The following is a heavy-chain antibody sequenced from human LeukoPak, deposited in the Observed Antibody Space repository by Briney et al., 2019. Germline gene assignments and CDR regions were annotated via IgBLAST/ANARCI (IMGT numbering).Heavy chain of an antibody. D-gene: IGHD1-26*01. J-gene: IGHJ3*02. CDR3: ARYSGSYPHDAFDI. CDR2: IYYSGSP. CDR1: GGSISSYY. Sequence: PSETLSLTCTVSGGSISSYYWSWIRQPPGKGLEWIGYIYYSGSPSYHPSLKTRDTISIDTSKNHLSQKLRSVTAADTAVYYWARYSGSYPHDAFDIWGQGTMVTVSS. V-gene: IGHV4-59*01.